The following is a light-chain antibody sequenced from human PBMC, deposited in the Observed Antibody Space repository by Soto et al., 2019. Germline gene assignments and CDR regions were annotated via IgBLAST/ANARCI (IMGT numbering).Light chain of an antibody. J-gene: IGKJ2*01. Sequence: EIVLTQSPGTLSLSPGERATLSCRARQSVSSSYLAWYQQKPGQAPRLLIYGASSWATGIPDRFSGSGSGTDFTLTISRLEREDFAVYYCQQYGISPPYTFGQGTKLEIK. CDR3: QQYGISPPYT. CDR2: GAS. V-gene: IGKV3-20*01. CDR1: QSVSSSY.